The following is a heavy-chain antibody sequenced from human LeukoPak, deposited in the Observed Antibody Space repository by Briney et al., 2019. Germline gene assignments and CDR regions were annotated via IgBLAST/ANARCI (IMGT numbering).Heavy chain of an antibody. CDR1: GDSVSSNSAA. V-gene: IGHV6-1*01. Sequence: PSQTLSLTCAISGDSVSSNSAAWNWIRQSPSRGLEWLGRTYYRSTWYNDYAVSVRGRITVNPDTSKNQFSLHLSSVTPEDTAVYYCARRLTQYDCFDPWGQGILVTVSS. D-gene: IGHD2-2*01. CDR2: TYYRSTWYN. J-gene: IGHJ5*02. CDR3: ARRLTQYDCFDP.